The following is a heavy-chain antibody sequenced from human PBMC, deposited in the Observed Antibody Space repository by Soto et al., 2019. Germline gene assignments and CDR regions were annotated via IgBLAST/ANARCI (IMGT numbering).Heavy chain of an antibody. V-gene: IGHV3-48*03. J-gene: IGHJ4*02. CDR1: GFTFSSYE. CDR3: ARESDYDTFDY. D-gene: IGHD3-9*01. CDR2: ISDSGSSI. Sequence: PGGSLRLSCAASGFTFSSYEMNWVRQAPGKGLEWVSYISDSGSSIYYADSVKGRFTISRDNAKNSLYLQMNGLRAEDTAVYYCARESDYDTFDYWGQGTLVTVSS.